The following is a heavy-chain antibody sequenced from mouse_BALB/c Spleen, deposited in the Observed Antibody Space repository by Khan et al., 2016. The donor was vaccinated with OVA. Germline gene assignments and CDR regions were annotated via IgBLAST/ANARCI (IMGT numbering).Heavy chain of an antibody. CDR2: ISSTGTYT. CDR1: GFAFNSYD. V-gene: IGHV5-9*02. CDR3: TRPSYYGNPWFTY. J-gene: IGHJ3*01. D-gene: IGHD1-1*01. Sequence: EVKLVESGGGLVKPGGSLKLSCEVSGFAFNSYDMSWVRQTPEKRLEWVATISSTGTYTYYPDSVKGRFTISRDNARNTLYLQMSSLRSEDTALYYCTRPSYYGNPWFTYWGQGTLVTVSA.